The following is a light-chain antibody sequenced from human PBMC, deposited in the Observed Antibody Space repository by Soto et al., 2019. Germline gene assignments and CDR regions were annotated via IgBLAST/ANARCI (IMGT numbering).Light chain of an antibody. J-gene: IGKJ1*01. Sequence: IVMTHSPATLSVSPGERATLSCRASQSVTSNLAWYQQKPGQAPRLLIYGASTRATGIPARFSGSGSGTEFTLTISSLQSEDFAVYYCQQYNNWTFGQGTKVDIK. CDR3: QQYNNWT. CDR2: GAS. CDR1: QSVTSN. V-gene: IGKV3-15*01.